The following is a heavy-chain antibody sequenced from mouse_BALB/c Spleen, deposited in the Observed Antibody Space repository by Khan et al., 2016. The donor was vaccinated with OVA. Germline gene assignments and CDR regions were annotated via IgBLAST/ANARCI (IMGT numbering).Heavy chain of an antibody. CDR2: ISSGGSYT. J-gene: IGHJ2*01. Sequence: EVELVESGGDLVKPGGSLKLSCAASGFTFSSFGMSWIRQTPDKRLEWVATISSGGSYTYYPDNVKGRFTISRDNAKNTLYLQMSSLKSEDTAMYYCARQYSNSFFEYWGQGTTLTVSS. CDR1: GFTFSSFG. D-gene: IGHD2-5*01. V-gene: IGHV5-6*01. CDR3: ARQYSNSFFEY.